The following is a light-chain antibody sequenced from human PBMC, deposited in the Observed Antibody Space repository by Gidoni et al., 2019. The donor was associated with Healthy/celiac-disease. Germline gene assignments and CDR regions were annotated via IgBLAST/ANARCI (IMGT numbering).Light chain of an antibody. J-gene: IGKJ4*01. Sequence: DIQMTQSLSSLSASAGDRVTITCQASQDISNYLNWYQQKPGKAPKLLIYDASNLETGVPSRFSGSGSGTDFTFTISSLQPEDIATYYCQQYDNLSLTFGGGTKVEIK. CDR3: QQYDNLSLT. V-gene: IGKV1-33*01. CDR1: QDISNY. CDR2: DAS.